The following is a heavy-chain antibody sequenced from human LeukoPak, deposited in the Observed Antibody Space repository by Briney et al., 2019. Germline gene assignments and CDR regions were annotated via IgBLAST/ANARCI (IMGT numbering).Heavy chain of an antibody. CDR3: ARDRSTNSYAEYFFDY. Sequence: KTGGSLRLSCATSGFTFRSYSMNWVRQAPGKGLEWVSSISSSGSYIYYADSVRGRFTISRDNAKNSLYLQMNSLRAEDTALYYSARDRSTNSYAEYFFDYWGQGTLVTVSS. CDR1: GFTFRSYS. D-gene: IGHD3-16*01. CDR2: ISSSGSYI. V-gene: IGHV3-21*01. J-gene: IGHJ4*02.